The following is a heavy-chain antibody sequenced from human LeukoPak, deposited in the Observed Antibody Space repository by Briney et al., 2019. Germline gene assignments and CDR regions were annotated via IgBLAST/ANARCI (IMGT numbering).Heavy chain of an antibody. CDR1: GYTFTTYD. CDR3: ARGLGDYYDTSTYYYAVAAH. V-gene: IGHV1-8*01. D-gene: IGHD3-22*01. J-gene: IGHJ4*02. Sequence: GASVKVSCKASGYTFTTYDITWVRQAPGQGLEWMGWMNPNSGDTAYAQKFQGRVAMTRDTSISTAYMELSSLRSEDTAVYYCARGLGDYYDTSTYYYAVAAHWGQGTLVTVSS. CDR2: MNPNSGDT.